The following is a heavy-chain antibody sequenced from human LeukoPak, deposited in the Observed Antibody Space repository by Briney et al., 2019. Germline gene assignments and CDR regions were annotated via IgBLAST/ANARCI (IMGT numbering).Heavy chain of an antibody. CDR2: MNPVSGNA. V-gene: IGHV1-8*01. J-gene: IGHJ4*02. CDR3: ARAPMGRGALY. Sequence: ASVKVSCKASGYTFTNFDINWVRQAPGQGLEWMGWMNPVSGNAGSAQKFQGRVTLTRDTSMSTAYMEVTSLRSDDTAFYYCARAPMGRGALYWGQGTLVTVFS. D-gene: IGHD3-10*01. CDR1: GYTFTNFD.